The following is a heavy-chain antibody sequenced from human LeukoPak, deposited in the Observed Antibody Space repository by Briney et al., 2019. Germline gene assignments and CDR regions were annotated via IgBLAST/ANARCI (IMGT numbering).Heavy chain of an antibody. CDR3: ARLGWWDP. Sequence: RASETLSLTCTVSRDSVSNDKFFWGWIRQPPGEGLEWIGSVYYSGSTYYNPSLNSRVTISVDTSKNQFSLKLSSVTAADTAVYYCARLGWWDPWGQGTLVTVSS. CDR2: VYYSGST. V-gene: IGHV4-39*01. CDR1: RDSVSNDKFF. D-gene: IGHD2-15*01. J-gene: IGHJ5*02.